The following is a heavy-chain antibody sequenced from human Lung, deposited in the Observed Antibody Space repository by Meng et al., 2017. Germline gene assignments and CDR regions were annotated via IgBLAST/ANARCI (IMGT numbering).Heavy chain of an antibody. CDR1: GGSISSYY. J-gene: IGHJ6*02. D-gene: IGHD6-13*01. Sequence: SETLSLTCTVSGGSISSYYWSWIRQPPGKGLEWVGDIYYSGSTNYYPSLKSRVTISVDTSKNQFSLKLSYVTAADTAVYYCASSAYSSSWYPLYYYYGMDVWGQGTTVTVSS. CDR2: IYYSGST. CDR3: ASSAYSSSWYPLYYYYGMDV. V-gene: IGHV4-59*01.